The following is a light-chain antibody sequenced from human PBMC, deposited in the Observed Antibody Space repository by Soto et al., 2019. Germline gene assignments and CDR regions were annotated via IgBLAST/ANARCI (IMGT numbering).Light chain of an antibody. Sequence: EIVLTQSPGTLSLSPGEGATLSCRASQTISSFLAWYQQKRGQAPRLLIHGASNRATGIPDRFSGSGSGTDFTLTSTRLEPEDFAVYYCQQYGGSPRTFGQGTKVEVK. CDR2: GAS. CDR3: QQYGGSPRT. CDR1: QTISSF. V-gene: IGKV3-20*01. J-gene: IGKJ1*01.